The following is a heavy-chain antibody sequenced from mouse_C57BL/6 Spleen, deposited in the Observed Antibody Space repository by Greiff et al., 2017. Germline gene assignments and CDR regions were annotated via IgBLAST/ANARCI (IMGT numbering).Heavy chain of an antibody. CDR2: ISSGSSTI. CDR1: GFTFSDYG. Sequence: EVQLVESGGGLVKPGGSLKLSCAASGFTFSDYGMHWVRQAPEKGLEWVAYISSGSSTIYYADTVKGRFTISRDNAKNTLFLQMTSLRSEDTAMYYCARERNDYGAWFAYWGQGTLVTVSA. D-gene: IGHD2-4*01. J-gene: IGHJ3*01. V-gene: IGHV5-17*01. CDR3: ARERNDYGAWFAY.